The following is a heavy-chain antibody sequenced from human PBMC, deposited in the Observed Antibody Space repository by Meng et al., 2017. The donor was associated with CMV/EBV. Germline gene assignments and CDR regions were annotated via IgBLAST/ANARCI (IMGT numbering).Heavy chain of an antibody. CDR2: IRSKANSYAT. V-gene: IGHV3-73*01. J-gene: IGHJ6*02. Sequence: GESLKISCAASGFTFSGSAMHWVRQASGKGLEWVGRIRSKANSYATAYAASVKGRFTISRDDSKNTAYQQMNSLKTEDTAVYYCTRPNAYYDFWSGYGMGYYYYGMDVWGQGTTVTVSS. D-gene: IGHD3-3*01. CDR1: GFTFSGSA. CDR3: TRPNAYYDFWSGYGMGYYYYGMDV.